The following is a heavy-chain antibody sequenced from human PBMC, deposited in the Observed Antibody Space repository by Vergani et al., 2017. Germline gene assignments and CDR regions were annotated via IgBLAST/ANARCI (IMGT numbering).Heavy chain of an antibody. Sequence: QVQLQQWGAGLLKPSETLSLTCAVYGGSFSGYYWSWIRQPPGKGLEWIGEINHSGSTNYNPSLKSRVTISVDTSKNQFSLKLSSVTAAVTAVYYCARVVYSSSSTIVVVTAILGAFDIWGQGTMVTVSS. D-gene: IGHD2-21*02. CDR3: ARVVYSSSSTIVVVTAILGAFDI. CDR2: INHSGST. V-gene: IGHV4-34*01. J-gene: IGHJ3*02. CDR1: GGSFSGYY.